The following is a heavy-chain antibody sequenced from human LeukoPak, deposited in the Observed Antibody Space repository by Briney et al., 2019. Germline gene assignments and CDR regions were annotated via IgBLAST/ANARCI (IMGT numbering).Heavy chain of an antibody. CDR2: IYSGGST. J-gene: IGHJ6*02. V-gene: IGHV3-66*01. CDR1: GFTVSSNY. D-gene: IGHD6-13*01. Sequence: GGSLRLSCAASGFTVSSNYMSWVRQAPGKGLEWVSVIYSGGSTYYADSVKGRFTISRDNSKNTLYLQMNSLRAEDTAVYYCARGVKQQLARLILYYCYYGMDVWGQGPRSPSP. CDR3: ARGVKQQLARLILYYCYYGMDV.